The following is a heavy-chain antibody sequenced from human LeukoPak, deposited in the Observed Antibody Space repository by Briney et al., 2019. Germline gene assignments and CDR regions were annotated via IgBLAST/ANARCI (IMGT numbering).Heavy chain of an antibody. V-gene: IGHV3-23*01. CDR1: GFTFSSYP. D-gene: IGHD1-1*01. J-gene: IGHJ4*02. Sequence: GGSLTLSCAASGFTFSSYPMSWVRQAPGKGLEWVSAISGSGGSTYYADSVKGRFTISRDNSKNTLYLQMNSLRAEDTALYYCGVREDQLFYDYWGQGTLVTVSS. CDR3: GVREDQLFYDY. CDR2: ISGSGGST.